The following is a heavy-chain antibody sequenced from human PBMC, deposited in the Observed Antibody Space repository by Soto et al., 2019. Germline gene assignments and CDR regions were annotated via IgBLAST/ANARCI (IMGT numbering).Heavy chain of an antibody. CDR3: ARVPELYGDYAGAFDI. V-gene: IGHV1-8*01. J-gene: IGHJ3*02. CDR1: GYTLTSYD. CDR2: MNPNSGNT. D-gene: IGHD4-17*01. Sequence: ASVKVSCKASGYTLTSYDINWVRQATGQGLEWMGWMNPNSGNTGYAQKFQGRVTMTRNTSISTAYMELSSLRSEDTAVYYCARVPELYGDYAGAFDIWGQGTMVTVSS.